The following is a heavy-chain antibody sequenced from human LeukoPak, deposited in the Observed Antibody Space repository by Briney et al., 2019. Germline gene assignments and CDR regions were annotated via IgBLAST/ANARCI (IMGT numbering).Heavy chain of an antibody. CDR3: ARGLQLWLHFFDY. CDR2: IYYSGST. V-gene: IGHV4-59*12. Sequence: PSETLSLTCTVSGGSISSYYWSWIRQPPGKGLEWIGYIYYSGSTNYNPSLKSRVTISVDTSKNQFSLKLSSVTAADTAVYYCARGLQLWLHFFDYWGQGTLVTVSS. J-gene: IGHJ4*02. D-gene: IGHD5-18*01. CDR1: GGSISSYY.